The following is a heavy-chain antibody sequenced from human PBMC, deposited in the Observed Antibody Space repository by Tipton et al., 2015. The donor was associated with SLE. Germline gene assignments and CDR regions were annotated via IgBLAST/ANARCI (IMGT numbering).Heavy chain of an antibody. V-gene: IGHV4-39*07. D-gene: IGHD3-16*01. CDR3: AELGPTGYLDL. CDR1: GGSISRGFYY. CDR2: ISYTGAT. J-gene: IGHJ2*01. Sequence: LRLSCSVSGGSISRGFYYWGWIRQPPGKGLECIGSISYTGATYYNLSLKSRVTISVDASKNQFSLKLSSVTAADTAVYYCAELGPTGYLDLWGRGTLVSVSS.